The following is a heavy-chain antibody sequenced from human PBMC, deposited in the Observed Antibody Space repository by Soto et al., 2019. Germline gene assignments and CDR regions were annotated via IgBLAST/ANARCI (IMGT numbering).Heavy chain of an antibody. CDR2: IYYSGST. Sequence: SETLSLTCTVSGGSISSGDYYWSWIRQPPGKGLEWIGYIYYSGSTYYNPSLKSRVTISVDTSKNQFSLKLSSVTAADTAVYYCARASILYYDILGPNWFDPWGQGTLVTGSS. CDR1: GGSISSGDYY. CDR3: ARASILYYDILGPNWFDP. D-gene: IGHD3-9*01. V-gene: IGHV4-30-4*01. J-gene: IGHJ5*02.